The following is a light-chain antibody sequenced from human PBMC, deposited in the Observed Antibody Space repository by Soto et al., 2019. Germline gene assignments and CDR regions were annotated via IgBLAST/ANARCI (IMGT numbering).Light chain of an antibody. CDR1: SSNIRSNT. Sequence: QSVLTQPPSASGTPGQRVTISCSGSSSNIRSNTVHWYQQLPGTAPKLLIYSNNQRPSGVPDRFSVSKSGTSASLAISGLPSEDDADYYCAAWDDSLNGWVFGGGTQLTVL. CDR3: AAWDDSLNGWV. V-gene: IGLV1-44*01. J-gene: IGLJ3*02. CDR2: SNN.